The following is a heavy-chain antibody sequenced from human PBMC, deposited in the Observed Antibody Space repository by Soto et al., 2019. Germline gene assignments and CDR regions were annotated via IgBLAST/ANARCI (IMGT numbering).Heavy chain of an antibody. V-gene: IGHV3-33*01. J-gene: IGHJ5*02. CDR2: IWYDGSNK. CDR3: AREIANSGYDLEYWFDP. Sequence: VGSLRLSCAASGFTFSSYGMHWVRQAPGKGLEWVAVIWYDGSNKYYADSVKGRFTISRDNSKNTLYLQMNSLRAEDTAVYYCAREIANSGYDLEYWFDPWGQGTLVTVSS. CDR1: GFTFSSYG. D-gene: IGHD5-12*01.